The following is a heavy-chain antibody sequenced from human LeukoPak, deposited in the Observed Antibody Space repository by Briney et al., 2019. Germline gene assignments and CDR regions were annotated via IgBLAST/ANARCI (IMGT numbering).Heavy chain of an antibody. D-gene: IGHD6-13*01. Sequence: SETLSLTCAVSGYFLSRGYYWGWIRQAPGKGLGWIGRIYISGSTFHNPSRKSRVTISVDTSKNPFSMKRSSVPAADTAVYYCARSASSSWYRKPYYYYMDVWGKGTTVTVSS. CDR1: GYFLSRGYY. CDR3: ARSASSSWYRKPYYYYMDV. J-gene: IGHJ6*03. V-gene: IGHV4-38-2*01. CDR2: IYISGST.